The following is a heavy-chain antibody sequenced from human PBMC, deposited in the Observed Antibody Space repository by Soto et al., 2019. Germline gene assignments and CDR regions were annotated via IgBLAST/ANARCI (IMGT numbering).Heavy chain of an antibody. CDR2: IYWDDDK. J-gene: IGHJ4*02. Sequence: QITLKESGPTLVKPTQTLTLTCTFSGFSLSTSGVGVGWIRQPPGKALEWLALIYWDDDKRYSPSLKSRLTITKDTSNNQVVLTMTNMDPVDTATYYCAHSPVITIFGVVNYYFDYWGQGTLVTVSS. CDR1: GFSLSTSGVG. D-gene: IGHD3-3*01. CDR3: AHSPVITIFGVVNYYFDY. V-gene: IGHV2-5*02.